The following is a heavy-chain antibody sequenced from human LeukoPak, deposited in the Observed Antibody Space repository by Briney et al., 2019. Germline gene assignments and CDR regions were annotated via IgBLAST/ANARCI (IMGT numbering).Heavy chain of an antibody. CDR2: FDPEDGET. CDR3: ARGFPSEY. CDR1: GYALTELP. Sequence: GASVKDSCEVSGYALTELPMHWVRQAPGKGLEWMGGFDPEDGETIYAQKFQGRVTVTEDTSTSTVYMELSSLRSEDTAVYYCARGFPSEYWGQGNVVTVSS. V-gene: IGHV1-24*01. J-gene: IGHJ4*02.